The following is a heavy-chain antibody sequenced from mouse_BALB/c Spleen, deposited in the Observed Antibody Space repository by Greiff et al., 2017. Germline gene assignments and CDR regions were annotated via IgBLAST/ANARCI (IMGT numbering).Heavy chain of an antibody. CDR1: GYSFTDYI. V-gene: IGHV1-39*01. CDR2: INPYYGST. D-gene: IGHD1-1*01. CDR3: ARYGYYYGSSYPWFAY. Sequence: EVQLQQSGPELVKPGASVKISCKASGYSFTDYIMLWVKQSHGKSLEWIGNINPYYGSTSYNLKFKGKATLTVDKSSSTAYMQLNSLTSEDSAVYYCARYGYYYGSSYPWFAYWGQGTLVTVSA. J-gene: IGHJ3*01.